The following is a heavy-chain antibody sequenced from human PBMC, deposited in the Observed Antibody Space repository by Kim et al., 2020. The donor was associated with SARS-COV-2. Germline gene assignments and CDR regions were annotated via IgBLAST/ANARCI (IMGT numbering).Heavy chain of an antibody. J-gene: IGHJ4*02. CDR1: GFTFSSFW. CDR3: ARSYSFDY. CDR2: INSDGSTT. Sequence: GGSLRLSCAASGFTFSSFWMHWVRQAPGKGLVWVSGINSDGSTTTYADSVKGRFTISRDNAKNTLYLQMNSLRAEDTAVYYCARSYSFDYWGQGALVTVPS. D-gene: IGHD5-12*01. V-gene: IGHV3-74*01.